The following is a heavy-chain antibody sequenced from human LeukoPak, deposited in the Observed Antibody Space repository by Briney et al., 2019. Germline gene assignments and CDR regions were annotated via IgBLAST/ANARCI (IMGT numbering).Heavy chain of an antibody. CDR1: GFTVSSNY. CDR2: IYSGGST. D-gene: IGHD1-14*01. J-gene: IGHJ3*02. Sequence: PGGSLRLSCAASGFTVSSNYMSWVRQAPGKGLEWVSVIYSGGSTYYADSVKGRFTISRDNSKNSLYLQMNNLRAEDTAVYYCAREITPRPFDIWGQGTMVTVSS. CDR3: AREITPRPFDI. V-gene: IGHV3-66*01.